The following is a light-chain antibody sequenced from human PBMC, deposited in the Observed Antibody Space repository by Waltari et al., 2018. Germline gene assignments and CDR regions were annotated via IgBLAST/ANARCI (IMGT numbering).Light chain of an antibody. V-gene: IGLV2-14*01. Sequence: QSALTQPASVSGSPGQSITISCTGTSSDVGGYKYVSWYQQHPGKAPKLMIYDVSNRPSGVSNRSSGSKSGNTASLTISGLQAEDGADYYCSSYTSSSVVFGGGTKLTVL. CDR1: SSDVGGYKY. CDR2: DVS. J-gene: IGLJ2*01. CDR3: SSYTSSSVV.